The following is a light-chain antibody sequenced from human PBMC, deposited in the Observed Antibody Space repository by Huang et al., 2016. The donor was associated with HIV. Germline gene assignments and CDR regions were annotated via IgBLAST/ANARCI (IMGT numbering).Light chain of an antibody. CDR2: LGS. Sequence: LGFPASFSFGSIKILFYHMGRNPLACYLQKPGRSPQPLVFLGSNRASGVPDRFTVSVSGTNFTLEISRVEAEDAGTYYCMQGLQPPPTFGQGPNSKS. V-gene: IGKV2-28*01. CDR1: KILFYHMGRNP. J-gene: IGKJ2*01. CDR3: MQGLQPPPT.